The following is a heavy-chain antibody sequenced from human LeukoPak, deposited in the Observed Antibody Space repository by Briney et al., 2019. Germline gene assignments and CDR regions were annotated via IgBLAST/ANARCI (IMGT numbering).Heavy chain of an antibody. CDR1: GFTFSSYA. CDR3: AKDRVGAYPDYFDY. D-gene: IGHD1-26*01. J-gene: IGHJ4*02. CDR2: ISAGGGST. V-gene: IGHV3-23*01. Sequence: PGGPLRLSCAASGFTFSSYAMSWVRQAPGKELEGVSAISAGGGSTYYADSVKGRFTISRDNSKNTLYLQMNSLRAEDTAVYYCAKDRVGAYPDYFDYWGQGTLVTVSS.